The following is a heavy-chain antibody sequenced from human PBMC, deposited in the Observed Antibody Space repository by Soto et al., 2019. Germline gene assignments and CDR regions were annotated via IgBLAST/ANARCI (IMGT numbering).Heavy chain of an antibody. Sequence: ASVKVSCKASGGTFSSYAISWVRQAPGQGLEWMGGIIPIFGTANYAQKFQGRVTITADKSTSTAYMELSSLRSEDTAVYYCARCDYGGNSRPNGYYGMDVWGQGTTVTVSS. CDR2: IIPIFGTA. V-gene: IGHV1-69*06. J-gene: IGHJ6*02. D-gene: IGHD4-17*01. CDR1: GGTFSSYA. CDR3: ARCDYGGNSRPNGYYGMDV.